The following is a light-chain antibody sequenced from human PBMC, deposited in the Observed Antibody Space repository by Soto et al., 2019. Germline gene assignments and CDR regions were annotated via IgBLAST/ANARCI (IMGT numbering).Light chain of an antibody. CDR2: GNS. CDR3: QSYDSSLSAGV. V-gene: IGLV1-40*01. J-gene: IGLJ3*02. CDR1: SSNIGAGYD. Sequence: QAVVTQPPSVCGAPGQRVTISCTGRSSNIGAGYDVHWYQQLPGTAPKLLIYGNSNRPSGVPDRFSGSKSGTSASLAITGLHAEDEAVYYCQSYDSSLSAGVFGGGTQLTVL.